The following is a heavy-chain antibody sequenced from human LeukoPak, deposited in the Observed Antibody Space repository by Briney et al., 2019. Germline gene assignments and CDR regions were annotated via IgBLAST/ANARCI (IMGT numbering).Heavy chain of an antibody. D-gene: IGHD2-2*01. Sequence: GGSLRLSCAASGFTFSTYVLHWVRQDPGKGLEWVAVISHDGSEKYYADSVKGRFTISRDNSKNTLYLQMNSLRAEDTAVYYCAKEYCTTTNCLGDWGLGTLVTVSS. J-gene: IGHJ4*02. CDR2: ISHDGSEK. CDR1: GFTFSTYV. CDR3: AKEYCTTTNCLGD. V-gene: IGHV3-30*18.